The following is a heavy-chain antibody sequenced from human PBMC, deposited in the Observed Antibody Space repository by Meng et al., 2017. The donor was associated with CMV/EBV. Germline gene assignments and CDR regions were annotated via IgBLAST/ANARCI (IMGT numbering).Heavy chain of an antibody. CDR3: AHLDTAKLHFDY. J-gene: IGHJ4*02. Sequence: TLKDSRTTRMKPPHPPTLTCTFSRFSLTTSGLGVGLIRQPPGKALELLALIYWDDDKRYSPSLKSRLTINKDTSKNHVVLTMTNMDPVDTATYYCAHLDTAKLHFDYWGQGTLVTVSS. D-gene: IGHD5-18*01. CDR2: IYWDDDK. V-gene: IGHV2-5*02. CDR1: RFSLTTSGLG.